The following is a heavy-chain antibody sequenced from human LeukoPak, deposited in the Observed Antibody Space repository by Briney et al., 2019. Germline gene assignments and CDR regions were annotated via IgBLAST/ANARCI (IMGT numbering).Heavy chain of an antibody. CDR3: AIMTCSSTSCFFDY. V-gene: IGHV3-23*01. D-gene: IGHD2-2*01. J-gene: IGHJ4*02. CDR2: ISGSGGST. CDR1: GFTFSSYA. Sequence: GGSLRLSCAASGFTFSSYAMSWVRQAPGKGLEGVSAISGSGGSTYYADSVKGRFTISRDNSKNTLYLQMNSLRAEDTAVYYCAIMTCSSTSCFFDYWGQGTLVTVSS.